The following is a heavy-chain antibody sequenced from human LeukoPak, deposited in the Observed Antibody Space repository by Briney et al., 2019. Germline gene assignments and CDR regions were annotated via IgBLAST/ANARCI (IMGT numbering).Heavy chain of an antibody. CDR3: TRGAYGDYDY. Sequence: GGSLRLSCAASGFTVSSNYMSWVRQAPGKGLDWVSAIGRGGTAYYADSVKGRFTISRDNSKNTLYLQLNSLTAEDTAVYYCTRGAYGDYDYWGQGTLVTVSS. V-gene: IGHV3-53*01. D-gene: IGHD4-17*01. CDR2: IGRGGTA. CDR1: GFTVSSNY. J-gene: IGHJ4*02.